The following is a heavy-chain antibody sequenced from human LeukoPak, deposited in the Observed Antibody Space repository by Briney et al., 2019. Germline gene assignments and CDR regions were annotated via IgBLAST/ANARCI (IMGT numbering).Heavy chain of an antibody. Sequence: GGSLRLSCAASGFTFSSHSMNWVRQAPGKGLEWVSSISSSSSYIYYADSVKGRFTISRDNAKNSLYLQMNSLRAEDTAVYYCARGTYYYDSSGSPGVDYWGQGTLVTVSS. V-gene: IGHV3-21*01. CDR3: ARGTYYYDSSGSPGVDY. J-gene: IGHJ4*02. CDR2: ISSSSSYI. D-gene: IGHD3-22*01. CDR1: GFTFSSHS.